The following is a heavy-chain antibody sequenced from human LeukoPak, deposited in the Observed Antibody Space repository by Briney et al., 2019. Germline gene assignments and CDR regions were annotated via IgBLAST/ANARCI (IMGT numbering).Heavy chain of an antibody. CDR2: IYYTGST. CDR1: GASISSSRDF. D-gene: IGHD3-22*01. Sequence: SDTLSLNCTVSGASISSSRDFWGWIRQPPGKGLEWIGYIYYTGSTFYIPSLQSRVAISVDTSKNQFSLRLSSVTAADTAVYYCARDLDYDFSGHSAWGQGTLVTVSS. CDR3: ARDLDYDFSGHSA. J-gene: IGHJ5*02. V-gene: IGHV4-39*07.